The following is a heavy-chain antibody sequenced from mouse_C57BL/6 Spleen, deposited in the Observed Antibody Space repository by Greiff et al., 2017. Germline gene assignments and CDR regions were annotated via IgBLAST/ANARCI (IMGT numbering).Heavy chain of an antibody. V-gene: IGHV2-2*01. CDR2: IWSGGST. CDR3: ATSISTMVTTRAMDY. J-gene: IGHJ4*01. CDR1: GFSLTSYG. Sequence: QVQLQQSGPGLVQPSQSLSITCTVSGFSLTSYGVHWVRQSPGKGLEWLGVIWSGGSTDYNAAFISRLSISKDNSKSQVFFKMNSRQADDTAIYYCATSISTMVTTRAMDYWGQGTSVTVSS. D-gene: IGHD2-2*01.